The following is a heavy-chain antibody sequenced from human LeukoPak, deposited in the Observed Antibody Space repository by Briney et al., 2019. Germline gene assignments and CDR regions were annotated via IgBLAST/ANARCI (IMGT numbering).Heavy chain of an antibody. CDR3: ARFGGPHAFDI. J-gene: IGHJ3*02. V-gene: IGHV4-59*01. CDR1: GGSISSYY. D-gene: IGHD3-3*01. CDR2: INYSGST. Sequence: SETLSLTCTVSGGSISSYYWSWIRQPPGKGLEWIAYINYSGSTNYNPSLKSRVTISVDTSKNHFSLTLSSVTAADTAVYYCARFGGPHAFDIWGQGTMVTVSS.